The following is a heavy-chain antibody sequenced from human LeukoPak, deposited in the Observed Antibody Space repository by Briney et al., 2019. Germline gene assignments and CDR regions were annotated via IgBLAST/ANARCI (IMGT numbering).Heavy chain of an antibody. CDR2: IRHDGSKE. J-gene: IGHJ4*02. Sequence: GGPLRLSCVASGFSFDNYNIHWVRQAPGKGLEWVSFIRHDGSKEDFADSVKGRFTISRDNSEDTLYLQMNNLRPEDTAVYYCAKQGSYCMDYWGQGTPVTVSS. D-gene: IGHD3-10*01. CDR1: GFSFDNYN. V-gene: IGHV3-30*02. CDR3: AKQGSYCMDY.